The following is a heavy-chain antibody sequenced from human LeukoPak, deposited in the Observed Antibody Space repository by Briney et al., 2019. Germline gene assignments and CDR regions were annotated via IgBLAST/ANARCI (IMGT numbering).Heavy chain of an antibody. D-gene: IGHD4-11*01. Sequence: GGSLRLSCAASGLTFSSYGMHWVRQAPGKGLEWVAVISYDGSNKYYADSVKGRFTISRDNSKNTLYLQMNSLRAEDTAVYYCAKDDPTTVIMDYWGQGTLVTVSS. J-gene: IGHJ4*02. V-gene: IGHV3-30*18. CDR2: ISYDGSNK. CDR1: GLTFSSYG. CDR3: AKDDPTTVIMDY.